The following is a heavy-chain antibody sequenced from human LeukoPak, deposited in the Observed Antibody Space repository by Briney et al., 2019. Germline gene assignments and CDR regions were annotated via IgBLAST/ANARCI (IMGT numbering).Heavy chain of an antibody. CDR2: IYYSGST. V-gene: IGHV4-59*01. Sequence: SETLSLTCTVSGDSISSYYWNWIQQSPGKGLEWIGYIYYSGSTNYNPSLRSRVTISVDTSKTQFSLNLSSVTAADTAVYYCARARYSDPRAFDIWGQGTLVTVSS. J-gene: IGHJ3*02. D-gene: IGHD4-17*01. CDR3: ARARYSDPRAFDI. CDR1: GDSISSYY.